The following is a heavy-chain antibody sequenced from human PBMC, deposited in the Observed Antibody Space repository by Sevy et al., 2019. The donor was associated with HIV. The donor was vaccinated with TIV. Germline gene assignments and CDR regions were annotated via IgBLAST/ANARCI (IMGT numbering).Heavy chain of an antibody. Sequence: GGSLRLSCTPSGFTFSSYEMNWVRQAPGKGLEWVSYIISSGGTIHYADSVRGLFTIARDYAKNSLFLQMNSLRAEDTAVYYCARGPHYYYDSSAFFEYWGQGTLVTVSS. J-gene: IGHJ4*02. D-gene: IGHD3-22*01. CDR2: IISSGGTI. CDR1: GFTFSSYE. CDR3: ARGPHYYYDSSAFFEY. V-gene: IGHV3-48*03.